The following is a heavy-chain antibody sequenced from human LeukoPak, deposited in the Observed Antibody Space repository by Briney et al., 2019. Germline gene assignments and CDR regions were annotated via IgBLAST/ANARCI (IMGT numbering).Heavy chain of an antibody. CDR3: ARVPNTAMVFDY. V-gene: IGHV1-69*05. CDR2: IIPIFGTA. Sequence: GASVKVSCKASGGTFSSYAISWVRQAPGQGLEWMGGIIPIFGTANYAQKFQGRVTITTDESTSTAYMELSSLRSEDSAVYYCARVPNTAMVFDYWGQGTLVTVSS. D-gene: IGHD5-18*01. CDR1: GGTFSSYA. J-gene: IGHJ4*02.